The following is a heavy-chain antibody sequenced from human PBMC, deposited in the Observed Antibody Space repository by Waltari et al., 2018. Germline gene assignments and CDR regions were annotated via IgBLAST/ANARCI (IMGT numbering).Heavy chain of an antibody. V-gene: IGHV4-34*01. CDR2: INHSGST. CDR3: ARGPMPRWLDP. Sequence: QVQLQQWGAGLLKPSETLSLTCAVYGGSFSGYYWSWIRQPPGKGLEWIGEINHSGSTNYNPSLKSRVTISVDTSKNQFSLKLSSVTAADTAVYYCARGPMPRWLDPWGQGTLVTVSS. D-gene: IGHD2-2*01. CDR1: GGSFSGYY. J-gene: IGHJ5*02.